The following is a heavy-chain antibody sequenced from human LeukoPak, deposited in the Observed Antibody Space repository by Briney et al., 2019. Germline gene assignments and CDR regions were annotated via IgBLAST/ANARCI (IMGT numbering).Heavy chain of an antibody. J-gene: IGHJ2*01. CDR2: VYCSGST. V-gene: IGHV4-39*01. D-gene: IGHD3-22*01. CDR1: GGSISSSSYY. Sequence: PSETLSLTCTVSGGSISSSSYYWAGIRQPPGKGLEWIGSVYCSGSTYYNPSLKSRVTISVDTSKNQFSLKLTSVTAADTAVYYCARRNRYFYDSTAHWYFDLWGRGTLVTVSS. CDR3: ARRNRYFYDSTAHWYFDL.